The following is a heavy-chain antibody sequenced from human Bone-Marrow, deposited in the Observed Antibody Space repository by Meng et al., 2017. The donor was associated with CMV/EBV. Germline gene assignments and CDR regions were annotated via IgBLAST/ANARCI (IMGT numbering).Heavy chain of an antibody. CDR3: ARAIPAVPSGYSDYYYGMDV. Sequence: ASVKDSCKASGYTFTSYYMHWVRQAPGQGLEWMGIINPSGGSTSYAQKFQGRVTMTRDTSTSTVYMELSSLRSEDTAVYYCARAIPAVPSGYSDYYYGMDVWGQGTTVTVSS. CDR2: INPSGGST. CDR1: GYTFTSYY. J-gene: IGHJ6*02. D-gene: IGHD3-22*01. V-gene: IGHV1-46*01.